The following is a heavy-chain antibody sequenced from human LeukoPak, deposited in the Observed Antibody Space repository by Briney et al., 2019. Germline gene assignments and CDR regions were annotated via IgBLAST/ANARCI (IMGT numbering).Heavy chain of an antibody. CDR2: IYSGGST. CDR3: AREDFRGSGWYLDY. Sequence: PGGSLRLSCAASGFTVRTNYMSWVRQAPGKGLDWVSVIYSGGSTYYADSVKGRFTISRDNSKNTLYLQMNSLRAEDTAVHYCAREDFRGSGWYLDYWGQGTLITVSS. V-gene: IGHV3-53*01. CDR1: GFTVRTNY. J-gene: IGHJ4*02. D-gene: IGHD6-19*01.